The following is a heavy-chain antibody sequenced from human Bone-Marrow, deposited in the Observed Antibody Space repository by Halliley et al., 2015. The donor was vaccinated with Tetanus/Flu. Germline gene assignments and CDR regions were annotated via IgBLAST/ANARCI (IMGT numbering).Heavy chain of an antibody. CDR1: GFIFSDYG. CDR3: AKGFDDSSGDYHDVPYY. J-gene: IGHJ4*02. V-gene: IGHV3-30*18. D-gene: IGHD3-22*01. Sequence: SLRLSCAASGFIFSDYGMHWVRQAPGKGLEWVAVISYDGNSKHYGDSVKGRFTISRDNSKNRLYLQMSSLRAEDTAVYYCAKGFDDSSGDYHDVPYYWGQGTLVTASS. CDR2: ISYDGNSK.